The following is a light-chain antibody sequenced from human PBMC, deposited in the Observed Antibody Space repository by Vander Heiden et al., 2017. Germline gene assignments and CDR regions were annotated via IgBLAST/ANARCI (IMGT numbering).Light chain of an antibody. CDR2: EVS. Sequence: QSALTQPASVSGSPGQSITISCTATTSDIGIYNYVSWYQQHPGKAPKLTIYEVSNRPSGVSDRFSGSKSGNTASLTISGLQAEDEAVYYCNAKTGYNTLLFGGGTKLTVL. CDR3: NAKTGYNTLL. CDR1: TSDIGIYNY. J-gene: IGLJ2*01. V-gene: IGLV2-14*01.